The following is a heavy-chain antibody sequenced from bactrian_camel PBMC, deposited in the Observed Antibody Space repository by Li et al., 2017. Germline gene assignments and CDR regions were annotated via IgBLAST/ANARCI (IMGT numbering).Heavy chain of an antibody. Sequence: HVQLVESGGGSVQAGGSLTLSCVVSEFPDMCMGWFRQAPGKEREGVATIYTGDGSPYYGDSVKGRFTISQDYAKKTVYLQMSSLKPEDTAMYYCAAVRVSGGYCYRLPETTYWGQGTQVTVS. CDR1: EFPDMC. J-gene: IGHJ4*01. V-gene: IGHV3S63*01. D-gene: IGHD2*01. CDR2: IYTGDGSP. CDR3: AAVRVSGGYCYRLPETTY.